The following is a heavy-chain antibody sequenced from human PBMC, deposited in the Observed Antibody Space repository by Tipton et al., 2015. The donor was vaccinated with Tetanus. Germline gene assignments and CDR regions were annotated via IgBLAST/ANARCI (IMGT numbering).Heavy chain of an antibody. Sequence: TLSLTCAVYGASFSDYYWSWIRQAPGKGLEWIGEINHSGNTNHNPSLKSRVTLSVDTSKNQFSLKLNSVTVADSAVYFCARVSRRNFYFDYWGPGAQVTVSS. D-gene: IGHD2/OR15-2a*01. CDR2: INHSGNT. CDR1: GASFSDYY. CDR3: ARVSRRNFYFDY. J-gene: IGHJ4*02. V-gene: IGHV4-34*01.